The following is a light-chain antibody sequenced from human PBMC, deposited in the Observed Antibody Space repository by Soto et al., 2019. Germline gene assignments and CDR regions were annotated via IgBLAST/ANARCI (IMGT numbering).Light chain of an antibody. CDR3: QQSYSTPWT. V-gene: IGKV1-39*01. CDR2: ATS. J-gene: IGKJ1*01. Sequence: DIPLTQSPSSLSASVGDRVTITCRASQGIRNDLGWYQQKPGKAPKLLIYATSSLQSGVPSRFSGSGSGTDFTLTISSLQPEDFATYYCQQSYSTPWTFGQGTKVDIK. CDR1: QGIRND.